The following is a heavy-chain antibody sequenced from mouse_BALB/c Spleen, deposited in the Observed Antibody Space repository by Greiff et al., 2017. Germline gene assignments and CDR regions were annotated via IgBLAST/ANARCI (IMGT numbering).Heavy chain of an antibody. CDR2: ISYDGSN. Sequence: EVQRVESGPGLVKPSQSLSLTCSVTGYSITSGYYWNWIRQFPGNKLEWRGYISYDGSNNYNPSLKTRISITRDTSKNQFFLKLNSVTTEDTATYYCARDPWDYAMDYWGQGTSVTVSS. J-gene: IGHJ4*01. CDR1: GYSITSGYY. V-gene: IGHV3-6*02. CDR3: ARDPWDYAMDY. D-gene: IGHD4-1*01.